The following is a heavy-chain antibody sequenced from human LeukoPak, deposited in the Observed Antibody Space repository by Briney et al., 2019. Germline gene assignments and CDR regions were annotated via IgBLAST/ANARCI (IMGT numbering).Heavy chain of an antibody. V-gene: IGHV1-24*01. CDR3: ANQYCSGGSCYPGGAFDI. Sequence: ASVKVSCKVSGYTLTELSMHWVRQAPGKGLEWMGGFDPEDGETIYAQKFQGRVTMTEDTSTDTAYMELSSLRSEDTAVYYCANQYCSGGSCYPGGAFDIWGQGSMVTVSS. CDR1: GYTLTELS. J-gene: IGHJ3*02. CDR2: FDPEDGET. D-gene: IGHD2-15*01.